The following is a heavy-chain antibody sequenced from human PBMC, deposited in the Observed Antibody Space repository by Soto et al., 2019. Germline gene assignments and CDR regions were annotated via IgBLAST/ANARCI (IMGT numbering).Heavy chain of an antibody. D-gene: IGHD2-21*01. Sequence: EVQLVESGGGLVQPGGSLRLSCAASGFTFSSYWMHWVRHAPGKGLLWVSRITSDGSNTAYADSVKGRFTISRDNAKNTLYLQMDSLRAEDTAVYYCAILLWGGITTDYWGQGTLVTVSS. CDR2: ITSDGSNT. CDR1: GFTFSSYW. J-gene: IGHJ4*02. V-gene: IGHV3-74*01. CDR3: AILLWGGITTDY.